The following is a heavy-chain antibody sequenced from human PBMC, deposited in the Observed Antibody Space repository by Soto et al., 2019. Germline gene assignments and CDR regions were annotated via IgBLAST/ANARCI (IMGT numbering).Heavy chain of an antibody. Sequence: QVQLQESRPGLVKPSGTLSLTCAVSGASISSSNWWSWVRQPPGKGLEWIGESYHSGSTNYNPSLKGRVNKSVNKSKNQVPLKLRPGTAADTGVYYWASQGGFQIDYWGQGTLVTVSS. J-gene: IGHJ4*02. CDR2: SYHSGST. D-gene: IGHD3-16*01. CDR3: ASQGGFQIDY. V-gene: IGHV4-4*02. CDR1: GASISSSNW.